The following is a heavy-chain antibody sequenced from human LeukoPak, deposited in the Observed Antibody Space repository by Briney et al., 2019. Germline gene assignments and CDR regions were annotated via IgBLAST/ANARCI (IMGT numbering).Heavy chain of an antibody. V-gene: IGHV4-39*01. Sequence: SETLSLTCTVSGGSISSSSYYWGCIRQPPGKGLEWIGSIYYSGSTYYNPSLKSRVTISVDTSKNQFSLKLSSVTAADTAVYYRARRLTISGYRSWFDPWGQGTLVTVSS. CDR2: IYYSGST. CDR3: ARRLTISGYRSWFDP. CDR1: GGSISSSSYY. J-gene: IGHJ5*02. D-gene: IGHD3-22*01.